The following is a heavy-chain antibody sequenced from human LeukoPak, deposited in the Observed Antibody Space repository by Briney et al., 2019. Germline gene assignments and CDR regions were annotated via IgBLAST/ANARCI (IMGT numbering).Heavy chain of an antibody. V-gene: IGHV1-24*01. Sequence: ASVKLSCKVSGSTLTALSMHWVRQAPGKGLGWRGGFDPEDGETIYAQKFQGRVTMTTDTSTTTAYMELRSLRSDDTAVYYCARLTEKDPGTFNFFYYYYVDVGRKGTTVSVPS. CDR3: ARLTEKDPGTFNFFYYYYVDV. CDR2: FDPEDGET. D-gene: IGHD3-10*01. J-gene: IGHJ6*03. CDR1: GSTLTALS.